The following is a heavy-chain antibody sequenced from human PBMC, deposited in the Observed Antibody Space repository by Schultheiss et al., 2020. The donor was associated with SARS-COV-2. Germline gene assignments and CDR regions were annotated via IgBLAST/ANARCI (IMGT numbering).Heavy chain of an antibody. Sequence: GGSLRLSCKASGYTFTGYYMHWVRQAPGQGLEWMGWISAYNGNTNYAQKLQGRVTMTTDTSTSTAYMELRSLRSDDTAVYYCARQAYCGGDCYYLDYWGQGTLVTVSS. CDR1: GYTFTGYY. V-gene: IGHV1-18*04. D-gene: IGHD2-21*01. CDR3: ARQAYCGGDCYYLDY. J-gene: IGHJ4*02. CDR2: ISAYNGNT.